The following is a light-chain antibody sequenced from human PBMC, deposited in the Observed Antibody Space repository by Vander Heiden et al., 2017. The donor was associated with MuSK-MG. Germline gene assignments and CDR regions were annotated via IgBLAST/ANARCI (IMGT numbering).Light chain of an antibody. V-gene: IGKV3-15*01. J-gene: IGKJ2*01. Sequence: EIVMTQSPATLSVSPGERATLSCRASQSVSSSLAWYQQKPGQAPRLLIYGASTRATGIPARFSRSASGTEFTLTISSRQSEDFAVYYCQQYSNWPPYTFGQGTKLEIK. CDR1: QSVSSS. CDR2: GAS. CDR3: QQYSNWPPYT.